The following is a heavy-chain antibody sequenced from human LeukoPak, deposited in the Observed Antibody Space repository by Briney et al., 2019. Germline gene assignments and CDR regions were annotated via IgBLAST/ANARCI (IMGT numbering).Heavy chain of an antibody. CDR1: GFTFSDYD. CDR3: ARVAKERVGGVYYFDY. Sequence: GSLRLSCAASGFTFSDYDMHWVRQATGKGLEWVSAIGTAGDTYYTGSVKGRFTISRENAKNSLYLQMNSLRAGDTAVYYRARVAKERVGGVYYFDYWGQGTLVTVSS. D-gene: IGHD1-1*01. V-gene: IGHV3-13*01. J-gene: IGHJ4*02. CDR2: IGTAGDT.